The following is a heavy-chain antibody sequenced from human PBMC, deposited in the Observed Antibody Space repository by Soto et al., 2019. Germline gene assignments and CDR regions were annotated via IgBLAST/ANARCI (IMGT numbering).Heavy chain of an antibody. J-gene: IGHJ6*02. CDR1: GFTFSSYS. CDR3: ARWPSCCYGMDV. Sequence: EVQLVESGGGLVQPGGSLRLSCAASGFTFSSYSMNWVRQAPGQGLEWVSYISSSSSTIYYADSVKGRFTISRDNAKNSLYLQMNSLRDEDTAVYYCARWPSCCYGMDVWGQGTTVTVSS. D-gene: IGHD5-12*01. V-gene: IGHV3-48*02. CDR2: ISSSSSTI.